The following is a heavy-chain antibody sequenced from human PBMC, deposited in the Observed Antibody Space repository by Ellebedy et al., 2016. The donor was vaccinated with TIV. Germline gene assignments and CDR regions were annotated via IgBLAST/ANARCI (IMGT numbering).Heavy chain of an antibody. V-gene: IGHV3-69-1*01. Sequence: PGGSLRLSCAASGFTFSNYHMNWVRQAPGKGLEWVSSIIVGGSTYDADSVKGRFIISRDNAENSLYLQMNSLSADDTAVYYCARGSGYCSSTSCSGETDWGQGTPVTVSS. CDR1: GFTFSNYH. J-gene: IGHJ4*02. CDR3: ARGSGYCSSTSCSGETD. CDR2: IIVGGST. D-gene: IGHD2-2*01.